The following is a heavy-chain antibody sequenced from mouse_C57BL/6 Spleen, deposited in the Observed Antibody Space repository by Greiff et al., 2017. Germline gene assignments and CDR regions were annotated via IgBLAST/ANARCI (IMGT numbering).Heavy chain of an antibody. CDR3: ARFIYYGNDWWYFDV. D-gene: IGHD2-2*01. CDR2: IYPGSGST. J-gene: IGHJ1*03. Sequence: QVQLQQPGAELVKPGASVKMSCKASGYTFTSYWITWVKQRPGQGLEWIGDIYPGSGSTNYNEKFKSKATLTVDTSSSTAYMQLSSLTSEDSAVYYCARFIYYGNDWWYFDVWGTGTTVTVSS. CDR1: GYTFTSYW. V-gene: IGHV1-55*01.